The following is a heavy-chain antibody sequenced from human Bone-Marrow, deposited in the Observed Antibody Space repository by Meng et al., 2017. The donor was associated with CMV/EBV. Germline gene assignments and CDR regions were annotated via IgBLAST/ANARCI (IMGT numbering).Heavy chain of an antibody. CDR2: IRYDGSNK. CDR1: GGSISSYY. CDR3: AKEFLEWSMDV. V-gene: IGHV3-30*02. D-gene: IGHD3-3*01. Sequence: GGSLRLSCTVSGGSISSYYWSWIRQPPGKGLEWVAFIRYDGSNKYYADSVKGRFTISRDNSKNTLYLQMNSLRAEDTAVYYCAKEFLEWSMDVWGQGTTVTVSS. J-gene: IGHJ6*02.